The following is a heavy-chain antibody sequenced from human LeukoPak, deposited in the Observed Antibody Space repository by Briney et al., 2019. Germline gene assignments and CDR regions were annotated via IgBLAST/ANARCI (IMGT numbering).Heavy chain of an antibody. V-gene: IGHV4-59*01. Sequence: SETLSLTCSVSGGSISIFYWSWIRQPPGKELEWIGYVLHSGLTNYNPSLRGRVTISRDMSKNQFSLDLTSVTAADTAVYYCARSRKQLLSPYFDYWGQGHLVSVSS. D-gene: IGHD6-19*01. CDR3: ARSRKQLLSPYFDY. CDR2: VLHSGLT. CDR1: GGSISIFY. J-gene: IGHJ4*02.